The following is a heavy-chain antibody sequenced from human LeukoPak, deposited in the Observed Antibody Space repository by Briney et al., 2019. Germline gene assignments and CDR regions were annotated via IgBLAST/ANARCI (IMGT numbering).Heavy chain of an antibody. CDR3: ARVGLPGYCSSTSCYRFSNRAFDI. CDR2: ISYDGSNK. V-gene: IGHV3-30*19. D-gene: IGHD2-2*01. Sequence: GGSLRLSCAASGFTFSSYGMHWVRQAPGKGLEWVAVISYDGSNKYYADSVKGRFTISRDNSKNTLYLQMNSLRAEDTAVYYCARVGLPGYCSSTSCYRFSNRAFDIWGQGTMVTVS. J-gene: IGHJ3*02. CDR1: GFTFSSYG.